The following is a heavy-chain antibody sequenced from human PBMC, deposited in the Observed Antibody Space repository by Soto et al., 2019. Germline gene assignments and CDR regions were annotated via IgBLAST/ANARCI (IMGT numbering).Heavy chain of an antibody. Sequence: GESLKISCKGSGYRFSTYWIGRVRQMPGKGLEWMGIIYPGDSDIRYSPSFQDQVTISADKSISTAYLQWSSLKASDTAIYYCARHLGSPGYYYGMDVWGQGATVTVSS. CDR3: ARHLGSPGYYYGMDV. V-gene: IGHV5-51*01. CDR1: GYRFSTYW. J-gene: IGHJ6*02. D-gene: IGHD6-13*01. CDR2: IYPGDSDI.